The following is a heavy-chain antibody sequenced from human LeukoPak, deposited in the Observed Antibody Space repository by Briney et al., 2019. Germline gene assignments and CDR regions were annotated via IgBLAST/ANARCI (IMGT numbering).Heavy chain of an antibody. J-gene: IGHJ4*02. V-gene: IGHV3-21*04. CDR3: AKGPSSGYGAQ. CDR1: GFTFSSYS. Sequence: GGSLRLSCAASGFTFSSYSMNWVRQAPGKGLEWVSSISSSSSYIYYADSVKGRFTISRDNAKNSLYLQMNSLRAEDTAVYYCAKGPSSGYGAQWGQGTLVTVSS. D-gene: IGHD5-12*01. CDR2: ISSSSSYI.